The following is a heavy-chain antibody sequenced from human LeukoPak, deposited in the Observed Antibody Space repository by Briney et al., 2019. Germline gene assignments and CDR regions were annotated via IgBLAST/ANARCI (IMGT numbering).Heavy chain of an antibody. CDR2: INPSGGST. V-gene: IGHV1-46*01. Sequence: GASVKVSCKASGYTFTSYYMHWVRQAPGQGLEWMGIINPSGGSTSYAQKFQGRVTMTRDTSTSTVYMELSSLRSEDTAVYYCARAPPYDYAWVTSSDFDYWGQGTLVTVSS. J-gene: IGHJ4*02. CDR1: GYTFTSYY. D-gene: IGHD3-16*01. CDR3: ARAPPYDYAWVTSSDFDY.